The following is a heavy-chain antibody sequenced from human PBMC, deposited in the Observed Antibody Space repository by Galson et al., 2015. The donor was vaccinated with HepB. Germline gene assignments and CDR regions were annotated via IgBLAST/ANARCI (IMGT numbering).Heavy chain of an antibody. CDR1: GFTFSSYG. CDR3: ARDNDMNGMDV. Sequence: SLRLSCAASGFTFSSYGMHWVRQAPGKGLEWVAVIWYDGSNKYYADSVKGRFTISRDNSKNTLYLQMNSLRAEDTAVYYCARDNDMNGMDVWGQGTTVTVSS. V-gene: IGHV3-33*01. CDR2: IWYDGSNK. J-gene: IGHJ6*02. D-gene: IGHD3-9*01.